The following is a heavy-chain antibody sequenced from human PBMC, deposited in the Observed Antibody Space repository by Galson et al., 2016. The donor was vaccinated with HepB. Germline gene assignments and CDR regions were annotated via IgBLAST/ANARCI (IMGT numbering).Heavy chain of an antibody. CDR2: FDLEDGEA. CDR1: GSSLPDLS. CDR3: ATVGYCSSLTCPEDHYAMDV. D-gene: IGHD2-2*01. Sequence: SVKVSCKVSGSSLPDLSIHWVRQAPGQGLEWMGGFDLEDGEAIYPQKFQGRVAMTEDTSTDTAYMELNSLRSEDTAVYFCATVGYCSSLTCPEDHYAMDVWGQGTAVTVS. V-gene: IGHV1-24*01. J-gene: IGHJ6*02.